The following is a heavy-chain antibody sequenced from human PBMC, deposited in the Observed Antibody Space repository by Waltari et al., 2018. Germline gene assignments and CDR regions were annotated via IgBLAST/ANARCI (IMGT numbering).Heavy chain of an antibody. CDR1: GFTFSSYA. J-gene: IGHJ3*02. V-gene: IGHV3-30-3*01. CDR3: ARDSRIVVVIAIGTFDI. Sequence: QVQLVESGGGVVQPGRSLRLSCEASGFTFSSYAMNWVRQAPGKGLEWVAVISYDGSNKYYADSAKGRFTISRDNSKNTLYLQMNSLRAEDTAVYYCARDSRIVVVIAIGTFDIWGQGTMVTVSS. CDR2: ISYDGSNK. D-gene: IGHD2-21*01.